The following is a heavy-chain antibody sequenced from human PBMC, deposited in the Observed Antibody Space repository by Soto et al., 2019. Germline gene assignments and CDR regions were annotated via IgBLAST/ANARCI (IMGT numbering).Heavy chain of an antibody. Sequence: ALVKSSCRAFGYAFTSHGISWVRQTPGQGLEWMGWISAYNGNTNYAQKLQGRVTMTTDTSTSTAYMELRSLRSDDTAVYYCARAPLRFLEWLSNAPLTYYYFYMDVWGKGTTVTGSS. CDR2: ISAYNGNT. J-gene: IGHJ6*03. CDR3: ARAPLRFLEWLSNAPLTYYYFYMDV. V-gene: IGHV1-18*01. D-gene: IGHD3-3*01. CDR1: GYAFTSHG.